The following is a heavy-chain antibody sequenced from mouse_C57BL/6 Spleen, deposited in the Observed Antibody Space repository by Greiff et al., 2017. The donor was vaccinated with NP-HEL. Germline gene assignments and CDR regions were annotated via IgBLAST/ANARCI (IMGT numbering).Heavy chain of an antibody. CDR1: GYTFTSYW. J-gene: IGHJ4*01. Sequence: QVQLQQSGAELVRPGSSVKLSCKASGYTFTSYWMDWVKQRPGQGLEWIGNIYPSDSETHYNQKFKDKATLTVDKSSSTAYMQLSSLTSEDSAVYYCARRYGSSPYYYAMDYWGQGTSVTVSS. CDR2: IYPSDSET. CDR3: ARRYGSSPYYYAMDY. V-gene: IGHV1-61*01. D-gene: IGHD1-1*01.